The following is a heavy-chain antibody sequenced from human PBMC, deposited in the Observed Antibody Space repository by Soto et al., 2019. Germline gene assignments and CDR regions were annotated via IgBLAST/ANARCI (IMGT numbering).Heavy chain of an antibody. CDR1: GFTFSSYS. V-gene: IGHV3-21*01. Sequence: EVQLVESGGGLVKPGGSLRLSCAASGFTFSSYSMNWVRQAPGKGLEWVSSISSSSSYIYYADSVKGRFTISRDNAKNSLYLQMNSLRAEDTAVYYCARGKKGSGYDLDGIYYYYGMHVWGYGTQVAVS. CDR3: ARGKKGSGYDLDGIYYYYGMHV. J-gene: IGHJ6*02. CDR2: ISSSSSYI. D-gene: IGHD5-12*01.